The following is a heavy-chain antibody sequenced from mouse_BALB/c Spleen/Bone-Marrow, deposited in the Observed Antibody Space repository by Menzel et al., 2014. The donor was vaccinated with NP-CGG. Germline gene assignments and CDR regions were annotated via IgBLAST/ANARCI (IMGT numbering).Heavy chain of an antibody. J-gene: IGHJ2*01. CDR2: IHYSGSA. D-gene: IGHD1-1*01. Sequence: EVKLVESGPDLVKPSQFLSLTCTVTGYSIXRGYNWHWIRQFPGNKLEWMGYIHYSGSANYNPSLKSQISITRDTSKNQFFLQLNSVTTEDTATYYCTKEGYASSYAYWGQGTTLTVSS. CDR3: TKEGYASSYAY. CDR1: GYSIXRGYN. V-gene: IGHV3-1*02.